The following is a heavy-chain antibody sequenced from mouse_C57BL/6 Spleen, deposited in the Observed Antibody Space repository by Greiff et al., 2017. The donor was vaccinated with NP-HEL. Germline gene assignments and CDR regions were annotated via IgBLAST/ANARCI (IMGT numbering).Heavy chain of an antibody. CDR3: AREGCYDGYRPFAY. D-gene: IGHD2-3*01. CDR1: GFTFSSYA. CDR2: ISDGGSYT. Sequence: EVQLVESGGGLVKPGGSLKLSCAASGFTFSSYAMSWVRQTPEQRLEWVATISDGGSYTYYPDNVKGRFTISRDNAKNNLYLQMSHLKSEDTAMYYCAREGCYDGYRPFAYWGQGTLVTVSA. V-gene: IGHV5-4*01. J-gene: IGHJ3*01.